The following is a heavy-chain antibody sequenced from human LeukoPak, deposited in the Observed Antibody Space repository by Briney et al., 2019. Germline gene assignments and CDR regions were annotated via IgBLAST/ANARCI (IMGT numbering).Heavy chain of an antibody. D-gene: IGHD6-13*01. V-gene: IGHV1-18*01. Sequence: ASVRVSCKASGYTFTSYGISWVRPTPGQGLEWMGWISAYKGNTNYAHNIQGRVTMTTNTSTSTAYMELSSLRSDDTAVYYCARDLGPYSSSWLKSPNWFDPWGQGTLVTVSS. J-gene: IGHJ5*02. CDR1: GYTFTSYG. CDR2: ISAYKGNT. CDR3: ARDLGPYSSSWLKSPNWFDP.